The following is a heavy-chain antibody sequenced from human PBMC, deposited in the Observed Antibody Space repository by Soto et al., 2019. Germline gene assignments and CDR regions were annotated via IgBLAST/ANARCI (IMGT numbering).Heavy chain of an antibody. D-gene: IGHD1-1*01. CDR2: ISYDGINK. CDR3: AKPVYNWNAGFLAY. Sequence: QVQLVESGGGVVQPGRSLRLSCAASGFTFSSYGMHWVRQAPGKGLEWVSVISYDGINKYYADSVKGRFTISRDNSKNTLYRKMNTLRAEDPAVYYCAKPVYNWNAGFLAYGGQGPLVTVSP. J-gene: IGHJ4*02. V-gene: IGHV3-30*18. CDR1: GFTFSSYG.